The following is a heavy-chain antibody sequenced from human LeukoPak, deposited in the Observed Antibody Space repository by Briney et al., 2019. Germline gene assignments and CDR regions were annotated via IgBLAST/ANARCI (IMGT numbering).Heavy chain of an antibody. D-gene: IGHD2-15*01. CDR3: ARDPMAPGWVAYAFDI. V-gene: IGHV1-18*01. CDR1: GYTFTSYG. Sequence: GASVKVSCKASGYTFTSYGISWVRQAPRQGLEWMGWISAYNGNTNYAQKLQGRVTMTTDTSTSTAYMELRSLRSDDTAVYYCARDPMAPGWVAYAFDIWGQGTMVTVSS. CDR2: ISAYNGNT. J-gene: IGHJ3*02.